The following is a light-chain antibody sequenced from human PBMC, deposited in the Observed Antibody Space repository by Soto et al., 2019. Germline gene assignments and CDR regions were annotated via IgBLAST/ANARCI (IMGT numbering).Light chain of an antibody. CDR1: HDISTF. CDR2: KAS. CDR3: QHYGSSPET. V-gene: IGKV1-5*03. Sequence: QFTQSASLLSASIGDRVTITCRASHDISTFLAWYQQKPGKAPKLLIYKASSLESGVPSRFSGSGSGTEFTLTISSLQPDDFAVYYCQHYGSSPETFGQGTKVDIK. J-gene: IGKJ1*01.